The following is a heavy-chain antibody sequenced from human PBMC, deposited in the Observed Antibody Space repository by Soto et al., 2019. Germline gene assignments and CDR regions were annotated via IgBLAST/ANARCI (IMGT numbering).Heavy chain of an antibody. CDR2: ISSRSSTI. CDR1: GFTFSDYY. Sequence: QVQLVESGGGLVKPGGSLRLSCAASGFTFSDYYMSWIRQAPGKGLEWVSYISSRSSTIFYAGSVKGRFTISRDNVKNSLYLQMNSLRAEDTAVYYCASGTNGAVFVYWGQGILVTVSS. V-gene: IGHV3-11*01. J-gene: IGHJ4*02. CDR3: ASGTNGAVFVY. D-gene: IGHD2-8*01.